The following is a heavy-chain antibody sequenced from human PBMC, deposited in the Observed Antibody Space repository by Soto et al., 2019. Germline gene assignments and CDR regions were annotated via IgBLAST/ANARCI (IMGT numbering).Heavy chain of an antibody. J-gene: IGHJ5*01. CDR2: ISGNGGSS. D-gene: IGHD3-3*01. CDR3: AKDLRGITFFGVVNNALRPTFGS. V-gene: IGHV3-23*01. Sequence: EVQLLESGGGLVQPGGSLRLSCAASGFTFSNYAMSWVRQAPGKGLEWVSVISGNGGSSYYADSVKGRFTISRDNSKNTVYLQMKSLSAEDTAVYYCAKDLRGITFFGVVNNALRPTFGSWGQGTLVTVSS. CDR1: GFTFSNYA.